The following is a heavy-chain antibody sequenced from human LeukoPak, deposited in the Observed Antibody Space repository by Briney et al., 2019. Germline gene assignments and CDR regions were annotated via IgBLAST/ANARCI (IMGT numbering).Heavy chain of an antibody. CDR1: GYTFTGYY. Sequence: SVKVSCKASGYTFTGYYMHWVRQAPGQGLEWMGWINPNSGGTNYAQKFQGRVTMTRDTSISTAYMELSRLRSDDTAVYYCAISSTVTYSFDYWGQGTLVTVSS. V-gene: IGHV1-2*02. J-gene: IGHJ4*02. CDR2: INPNSGGT. CDR3: AISSTVTYSFDY. D-gene: IGHD4-17*01.